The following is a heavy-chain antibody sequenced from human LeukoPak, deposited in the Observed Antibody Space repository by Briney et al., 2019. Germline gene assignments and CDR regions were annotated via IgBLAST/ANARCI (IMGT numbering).Heavy chain of an antibody. V-gene: IGHV1-24*01. D-gene: IGHD1-26*01. J-gene: IGHJ4*02. CDR1: GYTLTELS. CDR3: ATTASATLYLDNYLDRYSGSYSFDY. Sequence: ASVKVSCKVSGYTLTELSMHWVRQAPGKGLEWMGGFDPKDGETIYAQKFQGRVTMTEDTSTDTAYMELSSLRSEDTAVYYCATTASATLYLDNYLDRYSGSYSFDYWGQGTLVTVSS. CDR2: FDPKDGET.